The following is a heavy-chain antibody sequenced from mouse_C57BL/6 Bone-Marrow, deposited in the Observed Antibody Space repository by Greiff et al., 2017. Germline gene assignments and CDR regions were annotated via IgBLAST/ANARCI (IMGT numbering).Heavy chain of an antibody. CDR1: GFTFSSYA. V-gene: IGHV5-4*01. Sequence: EVQRVESGGGLVKPGGSLKLSCAASGFTFSSYAMSWVRQTPEKRLEWVATISDGGSYTYYPDNVKGRFTISRDNAKNNLYLQMSHLKSEDTAMYYCAREAFYSKEGAMDYWGQGTSVTVSS. CDR2: ISDGGSYT. J-gene: IGHJ4*01. D-gene: IGHD2-5*01. CDR3: AREAFYSKEGAMDY.